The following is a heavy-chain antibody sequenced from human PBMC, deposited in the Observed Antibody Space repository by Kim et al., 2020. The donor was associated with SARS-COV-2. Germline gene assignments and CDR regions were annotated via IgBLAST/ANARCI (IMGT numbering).Heavy chain of an antibody. V-gene: IGHV3-30*02. J-gene: IGHJ3*02. CDR2: SNK. Sequence: SNKYSAYSVEGRFTISRDNSKNTLYLQMNSLRAEDTAVYYGAKDSHAFDIWGQGTMVTVSS. CDR3: AKDSHAFDI.